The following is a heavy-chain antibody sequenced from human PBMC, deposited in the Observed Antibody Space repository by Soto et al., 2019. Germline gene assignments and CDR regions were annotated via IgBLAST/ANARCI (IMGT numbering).Heavy chain of an antibody. D-gene: IGHD6-19*01. V-gene: IGHV4-38-2*02. Sequence: SETLSLTCAVSGYSISSGYYWGWIRQSPGKGLERIGSIYHSGSTYYNPSLKSRLTISVDTSKNQFSLKLSSVTAADTAVYYCARDYSSGWLYWGQGTLGTVSS. CDR1: GYSISSGYY. CDR2: IYHSGST. J-gene: IGHJ4*02. CDR3: ARDYSSGWLY.